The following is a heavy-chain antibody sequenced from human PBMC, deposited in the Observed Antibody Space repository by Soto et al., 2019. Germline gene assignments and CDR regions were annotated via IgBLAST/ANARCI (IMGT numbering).Heavy chain of an antibody. J-gene: IGHJ6*03. CDR2: INPGNGYT. Sequence: GASVKVSCKASGYTFSTYIIHWVRQAPGQSLEWMGWINPGNGYTKCSQKFQGRITITRDPSASTVYMDLSSLTSEDTAVYYCARDDIVAPGSYMDVWSKGTTVTVSS. D-gene: IGHD2-15*01. V-gene: IGHV1-3*01. CDR3: ARDDIVAPGSYMDV. CDR1: GYTFSTYI.